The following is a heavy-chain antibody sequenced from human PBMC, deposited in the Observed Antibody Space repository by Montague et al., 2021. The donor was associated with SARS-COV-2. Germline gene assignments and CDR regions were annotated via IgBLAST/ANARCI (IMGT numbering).Heavy chain of an antibody. V-gene: IGHV4-59*08. CDR3: ARRLMGDLVADWFFDV. D-gene: IGHD5-12*01. J-gene: IGHJ2*01. CDR2: IFDSGNS. Sequence: SETLSLTCTVPGGSNDRFFRSCIRQNPGKGLESNAYIFDSGNSNYNPSLKSRVSTSVDTSKNQFSLNLTSVTAADTAVYDCARRLMGDLVADWFFDVWGRGILVAVSS. CDR1: GGSNDRFF.